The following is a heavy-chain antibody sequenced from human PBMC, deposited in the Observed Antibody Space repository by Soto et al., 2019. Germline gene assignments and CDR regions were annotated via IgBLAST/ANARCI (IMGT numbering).Heavy chain of an antibody. CDR3: VTSRRAGSSYEGWFDP. Sequence: QVQLQESGPGLVKPSETLSLTCTVSGGSVSSGSYYWSWIRQPPGKGLEWIGYIYYSGSTNYNPSLERRVTISVDTSKNTFSLKLSSVTAADPAVYYCVTSRRAGSSYEGWFDPWGQGTLVTVSS. CDR1: GGSVSSGSYY. D-gene: IGHD6-19*01. CDR2: IYYSGST. V-gene: IGHV4-61*01. J-gene: IGHJ5*02.